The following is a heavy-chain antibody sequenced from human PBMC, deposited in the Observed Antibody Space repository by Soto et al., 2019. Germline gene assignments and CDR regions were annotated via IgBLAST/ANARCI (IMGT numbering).Heavy chain of an antibody. V-gene: IGHV2-26*01. D-gene: IGHD3-22*01. CDR2: IFSNDEK. J-gene: IGHJ4*02. Sequence: QVPLKESGPVLVKPTETLTLTCTVSGFSLSNPRMGVSWIRQPPGKALEWLAHIFSNDEKSYSTSLKSRLTISRDTSKSQVVLTMTNMDPVDTATYYCARIQRISMIVVSKPYFDYWGQGALVTVSS. CDR3: ARIQRISMIVVSKPYFDY. CDR1: GFSLSNPRMG.